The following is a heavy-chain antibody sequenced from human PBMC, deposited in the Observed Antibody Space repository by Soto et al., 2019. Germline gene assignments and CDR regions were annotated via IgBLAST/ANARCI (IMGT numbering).Heavy chain of an antibody. CDR3: ARLPFPWGWFDP. D-gene: IGHD3-16*01. J-gene: IGHJ5*02. V-gene: IGHV3-11*01. CDR2: ISGSGSTR. Sequence: QVQLVESGGGLVKPGGSLRLSCAASGIIFSDYMSWVRQAPGKGLEWLSYISGSGSTRYSADSVKGRFTISRDNATNSLHLQMNNLRAEDTAVYYCARLPFPWGWFDPWGQGTLVTVSS. CDR1: GIIFSDY.